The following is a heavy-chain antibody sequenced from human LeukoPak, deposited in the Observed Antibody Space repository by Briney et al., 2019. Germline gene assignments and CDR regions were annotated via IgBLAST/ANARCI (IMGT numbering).Heavy chain of an antibody. Sequence: GGSLSLSRAASGFTFSSYSMNWVRQAPGKGLEWVSYINTGSSTIYYADSVKGRFTISRDNAKNSLYLQMNSLRAEDTAVYYCARALWYYDSSGYAIGGYFDSSGQGTLVTVSS. CDR1: GFTFSSYS. CDR3: ARALWYYDSSGYAIGGYFDS. CDR2: INTGSSTI. D-gene: IGHD3-22*01. V-gene: IGHV3-48*01. J-gene: IGHJ4*02.